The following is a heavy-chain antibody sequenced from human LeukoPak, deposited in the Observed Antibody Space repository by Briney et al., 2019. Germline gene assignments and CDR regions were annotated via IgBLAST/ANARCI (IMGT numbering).Heavy chain of an antibody. D-gene: IGHD6-13*01. V-gene: IGHV3-15*01. J-gene: IGHJ4*02. CDR2: IKRKTDGGTT. CDR3: TETLGY. Sequence: GGSLRLSCAASGLTLSNAWMTWVRQAPGKGLEWVGRIKRKTDGGTTDYAAPMKGRFTISRDDSKNTLYLQMDSLKTEDTAVYYCTETLGYWGQGTLVTVSS. CDR1: GLTLSNAW.